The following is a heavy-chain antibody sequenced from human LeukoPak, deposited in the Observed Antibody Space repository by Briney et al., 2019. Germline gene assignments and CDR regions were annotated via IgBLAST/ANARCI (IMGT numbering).Heavy chain of an antibody. Sequence: RQPAGXGLEWIGRIYTSGSTNYNPSLKSRVTMSVDTSKNQFSLKLSSVTAADTAVYYCARDPAFDIWGQGTMVTVSS. CDR2: IYTSGST. J-gene: IGHJ3*02. CDR3: ARDPAFDI. V-gene: IGHV4-4*07.